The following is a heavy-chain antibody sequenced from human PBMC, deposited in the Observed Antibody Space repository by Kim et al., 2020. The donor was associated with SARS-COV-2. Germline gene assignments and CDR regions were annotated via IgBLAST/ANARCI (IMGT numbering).Heavy chain of an antibody. CDR3: AKDRSGYDYSGSAFDI. CDR1: GFTFSSYA. J-gene: IGHJ3*02. Sequence: GGSLRLSCAASGFTFSSYAMSWVRQAPRKGLEWVSAISGSGGSTYYADSVKGRFTISRDNSKNTLYLQMNSLRAEDTAVYYCAKDRSGYDYSGSAFDIWGQGTMVTVSS. D-gene: IGHD5-12*01. V-gene: IGHV3-23*01. CDR2: ISGSGGST.